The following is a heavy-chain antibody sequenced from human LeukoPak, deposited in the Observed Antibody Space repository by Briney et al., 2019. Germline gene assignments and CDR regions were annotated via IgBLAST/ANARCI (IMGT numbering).Heavy chain of an antibody. J-gene: IGHJ4*02. CDR1: GGSISSYY. Sequence: TASETLSLTCTVSGGSISSYYWSWIRQPPGKGLEWIGYIYYSGSTNYNPSLKSRVTISVDTSKNQFSLKLSSVTAADTAVYYCARGTYYDFWSGIPGPFDYWGQGTLVTVSS. CDR2: IYYSGST. V-gene: IGHV4-59*01. CDR3: ARGTYYDFWSGIPGPFDY. D-gene: IGHD3-3*01.